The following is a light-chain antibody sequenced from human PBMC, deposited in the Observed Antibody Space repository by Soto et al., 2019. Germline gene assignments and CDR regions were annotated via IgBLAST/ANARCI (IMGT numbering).Light chain of an antibody. J-gene: IGLJ1*01. CDR1: SNDIGAYNY. V-gene: IGLV2-14*01. CDR2: EVS. CDR3: SSYTSSITPYV. Sequence: QSALTQPASVSGSPGQSITISCTGTSNDIGAYNYVSLYQHHPGRAPKLMIYEVSNRPSGVSKRFSGSKSGNTASLTISGLQSEDEADYYCSSYTSSITPYVFGTGTKLTVL.